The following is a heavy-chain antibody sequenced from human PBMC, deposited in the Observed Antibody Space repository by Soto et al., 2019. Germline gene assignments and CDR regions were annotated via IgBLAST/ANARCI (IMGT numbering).Heavy chain of an antibody. CDR1: GFTFGDYC. CDR2: INWNGGST. Sequence: GGALRPSCGGSGFTFGDYCMSWVRQAPGEGVEWVSGINWNGGSTGYADSAKGRFTISRDNAKNSLYLQMNSLRAEDTALYHCARVSLFYDFWSGLGAFDIWGQGTMVTVSS. CDR3: ARVSLFYDFWSGLGAFDI. J-gene: IGHJ3*02. D-gene: IGHD3-3*01. V-gene: IGHV3-20*01.